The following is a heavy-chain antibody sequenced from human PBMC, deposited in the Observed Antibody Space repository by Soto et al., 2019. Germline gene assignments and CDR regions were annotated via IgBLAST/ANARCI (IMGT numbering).Heavy chain of an antibody. Sequence: GGSLRLSCAASGFTFSSYGMHWVRQAPGKGLEWVAVISYDGSNKYYADSVKGRFTISRDNSKNTLYLQMNSLRAEDTAVYYCAKLGNYYDSSGLWGQGTLVTVSS. J-gene: IGHJ4*02. D-gene: IGHD3-22*01. CDR2: ISYDGSNK. V-gene: IGHV3-30*18. CDR3: AKLGNYYDSSGL. CDR1: GFTFSSYG.